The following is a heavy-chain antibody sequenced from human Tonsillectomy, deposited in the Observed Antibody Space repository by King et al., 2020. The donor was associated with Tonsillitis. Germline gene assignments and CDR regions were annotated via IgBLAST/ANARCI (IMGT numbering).Heavy chain of an antibody. V-gene: IGHV4-38-2*01. CDR1: DYSISSGYY. Sequence: VQLQESGPGLVKPSETLSLTCAVSDYSISSGYYWGWIRQPPGRGLEWIGSIYHSGNTYYNPSLKSRVSLSVDTSKNQFSLKLSSVTAADTAVYYCARVDCGYYFDYWGQGTLVTVSS. CDR2: IYHSGNT. CDR3: ARVDCGYYFDY. D-gene: IGHD2-21*01. J-gene: IGHJ4*02.